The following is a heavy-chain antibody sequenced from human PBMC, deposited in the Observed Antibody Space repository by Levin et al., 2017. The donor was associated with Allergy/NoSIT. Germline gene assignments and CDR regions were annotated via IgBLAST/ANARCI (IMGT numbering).Heavy chain of an antibody. V-gene: IGHV4-59*01. CDR2: VYNRGTT. CDR1: GGSISGYY. J-gene: IGHJ4*02. Sequence: SETLSLTCTVSGGSISGYYWSWIRQPPGKGLEWIGYVYNRGTTNYNPSLKSRVTISVDTSKNQISLNLRSATAADTAVYFCSRGIISTWGYFDSWGQGVLVTVSS. CDR3: SRGIISTWGYFDS. D-gene: IGHD6-13*01.